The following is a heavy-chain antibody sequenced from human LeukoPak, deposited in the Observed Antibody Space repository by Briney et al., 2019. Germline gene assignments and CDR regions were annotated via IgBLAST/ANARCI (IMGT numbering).Heavy chain of an antibody. CDR2: IYYSGST. J-gene: IGHJ4*02. CDR1: GGSISSSSYY. Sequence: PSETLSLTCTVSGGSISSSSYYWGWIRQPPGKGLEWIGSIYYSGSTYYNPSLKSRVTISVDTSKNQFSLKLRSATTGDSAVYYWAGKLQYRIWDGVDYWGQGTLLSVFS. CDR3: AGKLQYRIWDGVDY. D-gene: IGHD4-11*01. V-gene: IGHV4-39*01.